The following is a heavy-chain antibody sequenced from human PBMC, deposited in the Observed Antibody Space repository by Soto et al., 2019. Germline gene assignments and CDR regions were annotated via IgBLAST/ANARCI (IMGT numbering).Heavy chain of an antibody. CDR3: ARVLEILYYDILTGPIAFDY. CDR2: ISSSSSTI. Sequence: GGSLRLSCAASGFTFSSYSMNWVRQAPGKGLEWVSYISSSSSTIYYADSVKGRFTISRDNAKNSLYLQMNSLRDEDTAVYYCARVLEILYYDILTGPIAFDYWGQGTLVTVSS. J-gene: IGHJ4*02. V-gene: IGHV3-48*02. CDR1: GFTFSSYS. D-gene: IGHD3-9*01.